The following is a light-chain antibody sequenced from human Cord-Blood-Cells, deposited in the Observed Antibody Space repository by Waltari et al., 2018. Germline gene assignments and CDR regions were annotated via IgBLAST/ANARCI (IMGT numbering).Light chain of an antibody. CDR2: EGS. CDR1: SREVGSYTL. J-gene: IGLJ3*02. V-gene: IGLV2-23*01. Sequence: SALTQPASVSGSPGQSITLSCPGTSREVGSYTLVSWYQQHPGKAPKLMIYEGSKRPSGVSNRFSGSKSGNTASLTISGLQAEDEADYYCCSYAGSWVFGGGTKLTVL. CDR3: CSYAGSWV.